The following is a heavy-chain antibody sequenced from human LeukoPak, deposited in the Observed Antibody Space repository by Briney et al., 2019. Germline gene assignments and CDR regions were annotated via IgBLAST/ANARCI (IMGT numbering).Heavy chain of an antibody. V-gene: IGHV4-59*01. CDR3: ARGVRGSTAAGTFDY. J-gene: IGHJ4*02. CDR1: GGSIFSYY. D-gene: IGHD6-13*01. CDR2: IYYSGST. Sequence: PSETLSLTCTVSGGSIFSYYWSWIRQPPGKGLEWIGYIYYSGSTNYNPSLKSRVTISVDTSKNQFSLKLSSVTAADTAVYYCARGVRGSTAAGTFDYWGQGTLVTVSS.